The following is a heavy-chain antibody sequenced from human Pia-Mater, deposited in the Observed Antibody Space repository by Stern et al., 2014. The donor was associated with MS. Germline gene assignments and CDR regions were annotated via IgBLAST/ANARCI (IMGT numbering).Heavy chain of an antibody. CDR2: VIPIFATT. CDR1: GGTFSTEA. V-gene: IGHV1-69*01. CDR3: ARDLSGTITIFYYYGMDV. J-gene: IGHJ6*02. D-gene: IGHD4-11*01. Sequence: QVQLVQSGAVVKKPGSSVKVSCKASGGTFSTEAISWVRRAPGQGLEWMGGVIPIFATTKYAQKFQGRVTLTADESTSTAYLELSSLRSDDTAVYYCARDLSGTITIFYYYGMDVWGQGTTVTVSS.